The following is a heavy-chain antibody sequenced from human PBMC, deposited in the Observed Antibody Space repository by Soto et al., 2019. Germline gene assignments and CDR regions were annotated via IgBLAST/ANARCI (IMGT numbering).Heavy chain of an antibody. CDR2: ISADNGNT. V-gene: IGHV1-18*01. J-gene: IGHJ4*02. CDR1: GYTFYSHS. CDR3: ARDSPPVDY. Sequence: QAQLVQSGAEVKKPGASVKVSCKASGYTFYSHSISWVRQAPGQGLEWMGRISADNGNTKYAQKFRGRVTMTTDTSTSTAYMELRSLRSDDTAVYYCARDSPPVDYWGQGTLVTVSS.